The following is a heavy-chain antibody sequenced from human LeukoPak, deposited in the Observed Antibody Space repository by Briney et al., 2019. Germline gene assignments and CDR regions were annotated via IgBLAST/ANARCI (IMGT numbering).Heavy chain of an antibody. Sequence: SETLSLTCTVSGGSMSSDYWSWIRQTPEKGLERIGEINHSGTAKYNPSLKSRVSISIDASKNQFSLRLTSVTAADTALYYCARIGYDYGFSFDHWGQGTLVTVSS. CDR3: ARIGYDYGFSFDH. D-gene: IGHD3-10*01. V-gene: IGHV4-34*01. CDR2: INHSGTA. CDR1: GGSMSSDY. J-gene: IGHJ4*02.